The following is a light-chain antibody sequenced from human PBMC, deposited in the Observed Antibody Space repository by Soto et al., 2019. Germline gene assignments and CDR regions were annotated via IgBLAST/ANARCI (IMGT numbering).Light chain of an antibody. Sequence: DIQMTQSPSSLSASVGDRVTITCRASQGISGFLNWYQQKPGKAPKLLIYTASTLQSGVPSRFSGSGSVADFTLTISSLQPEDFATYFCQHSYGTPPTFGQGTKADIK. CDR3: QHSYGTPPT. CDR2: TAS. J-gene: IGKJ1*01. V-gene: IGKV1-39*01. CDR1: QGISGF.